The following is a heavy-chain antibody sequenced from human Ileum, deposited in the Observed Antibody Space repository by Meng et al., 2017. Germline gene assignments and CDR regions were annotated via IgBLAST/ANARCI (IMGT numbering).Heavy chain of an antibody. V-gene: IGHV4-4*02. J-gene: IGHJ4*02. D-gene: IGHD2-21*01. CDR3: ARNGDYSADH. Sequence: QVAPEESGPGLGKPSGTLSLPCAVSGGSISFGYWWSWVRQPPGQGLEWIGEIHHSGSTNYNPSLKSRVTLSVDNSNNQFSLSLTSVTAADTAVYYCARNGDYSADHWGQGILVTVSS. CDR1: GGSISFGYW. CDR2: IHHSGST.